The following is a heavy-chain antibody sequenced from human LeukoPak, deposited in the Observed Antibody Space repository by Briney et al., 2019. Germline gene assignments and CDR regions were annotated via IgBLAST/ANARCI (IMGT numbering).Heavy chain of an antibody. Sequence: PGGSLRLSCAASGFSFSSYGMYWVSQAPGKGLEWVALIYNDGGLPNYLDSVRGRFTISRDNSKNTLYLQMDSLRVEDTAVYYCAQGHYVGNSEFLDNWGQGSLVIVSS. V-gene: IGHV3-33*07. CDR3: AQGHYVGNSEFLDN. J-gene: IGHJ4*02. CDR1: GFSFSSYG. D-gene: IGHD4-23*01. CDR2: IYNDGGLP.